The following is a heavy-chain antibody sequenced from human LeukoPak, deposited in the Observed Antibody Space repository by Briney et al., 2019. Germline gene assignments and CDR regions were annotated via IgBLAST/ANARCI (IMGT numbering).Heavy chain of an antibody. CDR1: GYTFTSYD. CDR3: ARGEIYSSGWYRWWFDP. D-gene: IGHD6-19*01. Sequence: GASVKVSCKASGYTFTSYDINWVRQATGQGLEWMGWMNPNSGNTGYAQKFQGRVTMTRNTSISTAYMELSSLRSEDTAVYYCARGEIYSSGWYRWWFDPWGQGTLVTVSS. V-gene: IGHV1-8*01. CDR2: MNPNSGNT. J-gene: IGHJ5*02.